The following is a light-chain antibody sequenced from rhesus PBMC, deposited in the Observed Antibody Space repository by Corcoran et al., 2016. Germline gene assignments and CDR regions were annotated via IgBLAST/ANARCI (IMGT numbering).Light chain of an antibody. CDR2: KAS. J-gene: IGKJ1*01. Sequence: DIQMTQSPSSLSASVGDRVTITCRASQGISSWLAWYQQKPGKAPKLLIYKASSLQSGGPSSFSGSGSGTDFTLTIRSLQPEGLATYYCQQYNNAPWTFGQGTKVEIK. V-gene: IGKV1-21*01. CDR3: QQYNNAPWT. CDR1: QGISSW.